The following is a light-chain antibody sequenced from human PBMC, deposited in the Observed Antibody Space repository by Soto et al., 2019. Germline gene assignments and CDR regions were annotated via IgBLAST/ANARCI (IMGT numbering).Light chain of an antibody. CDR3: QYYAKSRT. J-gene: IGKJ1*01. Sequence: IALTDPPGTLCLSPGERHKLSCRASQSVTNNYLAWFQQKPGQAPRLLMDGASSRATGTPDRFSGSGSGTDFTLTSTILEAEDFADYYCQYYAKSRTFGQGTKVDIK. CDR2: GAS. V-gene: IGKV3-20*01. CDR1: QSVTNNY.